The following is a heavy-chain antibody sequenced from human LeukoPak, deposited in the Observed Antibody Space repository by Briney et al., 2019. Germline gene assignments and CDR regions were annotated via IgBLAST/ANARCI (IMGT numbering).Heavy chain of an antibody. Sequence: GGSLRLSCAASGFTFSSYAMSWVRQAPGKGLEWVSAISGSGGSTYYADSVKGRFTISRDNSKNTLYLQMNSLRAEDTAVYYCAKGPSSYSYGGNLDYYFDYWGQGTLVTVSS. CDR3: AKGPSSYSYGGNLDYYFDY. CDR2: ISGSGGST. CDR1: GFTFSSYA. D-gene: IGHD4-23*01. J-gene: IGHJ4*02. V-gene: IGHV3-23*01.